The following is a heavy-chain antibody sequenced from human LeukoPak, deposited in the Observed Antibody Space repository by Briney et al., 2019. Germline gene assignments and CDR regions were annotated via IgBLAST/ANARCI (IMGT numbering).Heavy chain of an antibody. CDR1: GFTFSSYE. CDR3: ARGSIGWALDY. CDR2: ISSSGSTI. J-gene: IGHJ4*02. Sequence: GGSLRLSCAASGFTFSSYEMNWVRQAPGKGLEWVSYISSSGSTIYYADSVKGRFTISRDNAKNSLYLQMNSLRAEDTAVYYCARGSIGWALDYWGQGTLVTVSS. V-gene: IGHV3-48*03. D-gene: IGHD6-19*01.